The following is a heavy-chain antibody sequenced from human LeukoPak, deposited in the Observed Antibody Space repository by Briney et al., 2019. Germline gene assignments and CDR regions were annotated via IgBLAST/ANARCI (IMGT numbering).Heavy chain of an antibody. CDR3: ARHRHPIWSALYYYYYYGMDV. J-gene: IGHJ6*02. V-gene: IGHV4-34*01. CDR2: IYYSGST. CDR1: GGSFSGYY. D-gene: IGHD3-3*01. Sequence: SETLSLTCAVYGGSFSGYYWSWIRQPPGKGLEWIGSIYYSGSTYYNPSLKSRVTISVDTSKNQFSLKLSSVTAADTAVYYCARHRHPIWSALYYYYYYGMDVWGQGTTVTVSS.